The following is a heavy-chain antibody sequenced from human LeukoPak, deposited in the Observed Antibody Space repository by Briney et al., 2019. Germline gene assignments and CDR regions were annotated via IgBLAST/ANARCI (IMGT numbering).Heavy chain of an antibody. J-gene: IGHJ6*04. CDR3: ARAPYYYGMDV. Sequence: PSETLSLTCAVSGGSISSGGYSWRWIRQPPGKGLEWIGYIYHSGSTYYNPSLKSRVTISVDRSKNQFSLKLSSVTAADTAVYYCARAPYYYGMDVWGKGTTVTVSP. CDR2: IYHSGST. V-gene: IGHV4-30-2*01. CDR1: GGSISSGGYS.